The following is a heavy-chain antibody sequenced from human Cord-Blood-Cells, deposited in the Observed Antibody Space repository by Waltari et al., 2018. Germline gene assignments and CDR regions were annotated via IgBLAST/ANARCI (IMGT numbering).Heavy chain of an antibody. CDR2: ISYDGSKK. D-gene: IGHD1-26*01. J-gene: IGHJ4*02. V-gene: IGHV3-30*18. CDR1: GFTFSSYG. Sequence: QVQLVESGGGVVQPGRSLRLSCAASGFTFSSYGMNWVRQSPGKGLEWVAVISYDGSKKYYADSVKGRFTCSRDNSKNTLYLQMNSLRAEDTAVYYCAKVDSGSYYAGGYWGQGTLVTVSS. CDR3: AKVDSGSYYAGGY.